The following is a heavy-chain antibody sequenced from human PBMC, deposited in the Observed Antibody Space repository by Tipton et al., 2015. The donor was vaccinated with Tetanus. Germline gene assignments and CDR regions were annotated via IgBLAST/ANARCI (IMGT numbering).Heavy chain of an antibody. J-gene: IGHJ4*02. CDR1: GGSIRSGDYQ. Sequence: TLSLTCTVSGGSIRSGDYQWNWIRQPPGKGLEWLAYISYSGSTNSNYDRKSRIPISRDTSKNQFSLKLTSVTAADTAVYYCARADYNLSRKGPFDSGGQGTLVLVSS. CDR2: ISYSGST. D-gene: IGHD3-10*01. CDR3: ARADYNLSRKGPFDS. V-gene: IGHV4-61*08.